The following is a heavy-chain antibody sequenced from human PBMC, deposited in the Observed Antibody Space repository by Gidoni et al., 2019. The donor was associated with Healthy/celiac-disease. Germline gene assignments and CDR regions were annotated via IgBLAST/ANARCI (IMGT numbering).Heavy chain of an antibody. CDR1: GGSFSGYY. Sequence: QVQLQQWGAGLLTPSETLSLTFPVYGGSFSGYYWSWIRQPPGKGLEWIGEINHSGSTNYNPSLKSRVTISVDTSKNQFSLKLSSVTAADTAVYYCAREEDTAMVSPFDYWGQGPLVTVSS. D-gene: IGHD5-18*01. CDR3: AREEDTAMVSPFDY. CDR2: INHSGST. J-gene: IGHJ4*02. V-gene: IGHV4-34*01.